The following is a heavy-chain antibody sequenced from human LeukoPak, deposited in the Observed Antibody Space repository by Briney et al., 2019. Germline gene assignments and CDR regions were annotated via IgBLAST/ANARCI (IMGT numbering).Heavy chain of an antibody. Sequence: GGSLRLSCAASGFTFSSYTMNWVRQAPGKGLEWVSYIITSSSTIYYADSVKGRFTISRDNAKNSLYLQMNSLRAEDTAVYYCARDIGDSSSWSHEPRYFDYWGQGTLVTVSS. CDR2: IITSSSTI. V-gene: IGHV3-48*01. CDR1: GFTFSSYT. CDR3: ARDIGDSSSWSHEPRYFDY. J-gene: IGHJ4*02. D-gene: IGHD6-13*01.